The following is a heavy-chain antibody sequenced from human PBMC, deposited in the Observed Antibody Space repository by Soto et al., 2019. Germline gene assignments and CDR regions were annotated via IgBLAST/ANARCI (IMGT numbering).Heavy chain of an antibody. CDR2: ISAYNGNT. Sequence: QDRLVQSGVEVKKPGASVRVSCKASGYSFTNYGITWVRQAPGQGFEWMGWISAYNGNTNYAQKLQGRVTLTPDASTSTAYLELRSLRSDDTAVYYCARDRGVAPPVAGNTHYYYYMDVWGKGTTVTVSS. D-gene: IGHD6-19*01. CDR1: GYSFTNYG. V-gene: IGHV1-18*01. CDR3: ARDRGVAPPVAGNTHYYYYMDV. J-gene: IGHJ6*03.